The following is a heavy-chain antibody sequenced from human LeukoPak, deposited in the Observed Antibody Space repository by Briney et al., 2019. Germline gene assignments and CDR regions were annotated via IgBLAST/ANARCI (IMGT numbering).Heavy chain of an antibody. CDR2: IKQDGSEK. Sequence: RGSLRLSCAASGFTFSSYWMSWVRQAPGKGLEGVANIKQDGSEKYYVDSVKGRFTISRDNAKNSLYLQMNSLRAEDTAVYYCASSGTAMVTDYFDYWGQGTLVTVSS. D-gene: IGHD5-18*01. V-gene: IGHV3-7*01. CDR1: GFTFSSYW. J-gene: IGHJ4*02. CDR3: ASSGTAMVTDYFDY.